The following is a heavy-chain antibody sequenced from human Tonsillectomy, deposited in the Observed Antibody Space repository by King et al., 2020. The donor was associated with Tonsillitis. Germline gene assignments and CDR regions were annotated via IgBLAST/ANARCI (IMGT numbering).Heavy chain of an antibody. CDR1: GFTFSTYA. J-gene: IGHJ4*02. V-gene: IGHV3-30*04. Sequence: VQLVESGGGVVQPGRSLRLSCAASGFTFSTYAMHWVRQAPGKGLEWVSLISYDGSNKSYADSVKGRFTISRDNSKNTLYLQMNSLRAEDTAVYYCARDGGWGQQLVPYFDYWGQGTLVTVSS. CDR3: ARDGGWGQQLVPYFDY. D-gene: IGHD6-13*01. CDR2: ISYDGSNK.